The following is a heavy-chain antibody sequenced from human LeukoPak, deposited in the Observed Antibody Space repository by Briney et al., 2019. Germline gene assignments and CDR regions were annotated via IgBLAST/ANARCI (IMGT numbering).Heavy chain of an antibody. CDR2: IYYSGNT. V-gene: IGHV4-59*01. D-gene: IGHD3-9*01. Sequence: NPSETLSPTCTVSGASISTYYWSWIRQPPGKGLEWIGYIYYSGNTNYYPSLKSRVTISVDTSKNQVSLTVSSVTAAATAVYYCARVSILTGTMDVWGKGTTVTVSS. J-gene: IGHJ6*03. CDR1: GASISTYY. CDR3: ARVSILTGTMDV.